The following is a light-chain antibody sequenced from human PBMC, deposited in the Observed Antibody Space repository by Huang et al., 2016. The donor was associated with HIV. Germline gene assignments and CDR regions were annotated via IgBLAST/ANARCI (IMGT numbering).Light chain of an antibody. CDR2: GAS. V-gene: IGKV1-39*01. J-gene: IGKJ1*01. CDR1: QNINSY. Sequence: DIQMTQSPSSLSASVGARVTITCRASQNINSYLNWYQKKPGKAPKVLIYGASILQSGVPARFSGSGSGTDFTLTISSLQPDDFATYYCQQSDNIPPTFGQGTRV. CDR3: QQSDNIPPT.